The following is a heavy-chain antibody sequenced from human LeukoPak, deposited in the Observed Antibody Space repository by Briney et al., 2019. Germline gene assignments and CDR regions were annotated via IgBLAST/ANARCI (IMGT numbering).Heavy chain of an antibody. CDR2: IRYDGSNK. Sequence: GGPLRLSCAASGFTFSSYGMHWVRQAPGKGLEWVAFIRYDGSNKYYADSVKGRFTISRDNSKNTLYLQMNSLRAEDTAVYYCAKGTTPRIQLFDYWGQGTLVTVSS. J-gene: IGHJ4*02. CDR3: AKGTTPRIQLFDY. CDR1: GFTFSSYG. V-gene: IGHV3-30*02. D-gene: IGHD5-18*01.